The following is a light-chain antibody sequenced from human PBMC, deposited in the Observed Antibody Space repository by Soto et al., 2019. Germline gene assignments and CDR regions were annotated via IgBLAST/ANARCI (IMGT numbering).Light chain of an antibody. Sequence: QSVRTQPASVSVSPGQSITISCTGTSSDIGGYIYVSWYQQHPGKAPKLMIYEGSKRPSGVSNRFSGSKSGNTASLTISGLQAEDEADYYCSSFSSSTTLYVFGTGTKVTVL. CDR3: SSFSSSTTLYV. CDR2: EGS. V-gene: IGLV2-14*01. CDR1: SSDIGGYIY. J-gene: IGLJ1*01.